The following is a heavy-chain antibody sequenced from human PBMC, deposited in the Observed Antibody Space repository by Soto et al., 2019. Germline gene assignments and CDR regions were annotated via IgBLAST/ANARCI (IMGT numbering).Heavy chain of an antibody. D-gene: IGHD6-13*01. CDR3: ARDNVEVYSSSWYY. Sequence: ASVKVSCKASDFTFTSFGISWVRQAPGQGFEWMGWISAHSGNTKYAQKFQGRVTMTTDTSTGTAYMELRSLGSDDTAVYYCARDNVEVYSSSWYYWGQGTLVTVSS. V-gene: IGHV1-18*01. J-gene: IGHJ4*02. CDR1: DFTFTSFG. CDR2: ISAHSGNT.